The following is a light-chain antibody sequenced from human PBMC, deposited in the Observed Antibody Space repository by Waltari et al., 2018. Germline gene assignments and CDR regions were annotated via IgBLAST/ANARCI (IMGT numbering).Light chain of an antibody. CDR2: KNN. J-gene: IGLJ3*02. CDR3: AAWDDSLSGLV. V-gene: IGLV1-47*01. CDR1: SSHIRSNY. Sequence: QSVLTHPPSASGTPGPKVNISCNGSSSHIRSNYVYWYQQLPGTAPKLLIFKNNQRPSGVPDRFSDSKSGTSASLAINGLRSEDEADYYCAAWDDSLSGLVLGGGTKVTVL.